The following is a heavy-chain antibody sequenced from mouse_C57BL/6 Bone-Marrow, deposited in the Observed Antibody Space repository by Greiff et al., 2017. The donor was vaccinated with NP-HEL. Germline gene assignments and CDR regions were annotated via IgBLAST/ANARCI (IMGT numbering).Heavy chain of an antibody. J-gene: IGHJ3*01. CDR1: GFNIKDDY. Sequence: VQLKESGAELVRPGASVTLSCTASGFNIKDDYMHWVKQRPEQGLEWIGWIDPENGDTEYASKFQGKATITADTSSNTAYLQLSSLTSEDTAVYYCTASTAQGPWFAYWGQGTLVTVSA. CDR3: TASTAQGPWFAY. D-gene: IGHD3-2*02. CDR2: IDPENGDT. V-gene: IGHV14-4*01.